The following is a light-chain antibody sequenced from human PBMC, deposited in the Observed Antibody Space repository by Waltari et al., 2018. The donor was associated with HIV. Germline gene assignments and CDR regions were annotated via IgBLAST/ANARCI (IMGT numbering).Light chain of an antibody. Sequence: SYVLTQPPSVSVAPGQTARITCGGNNIGGKTVHWYQQRPGQAPVLVVFDDRDRPSGIPERFSGSRSGNTATLTISRVEAGHEADYYCQVWDSSANGVFGGGTKLTVL. CDR3: QVWDSSANGV. J-gene: IGLJ2*01. CDR1: NIGGKT. V-gene: IGLV3-21*02. CDR2: DDR.